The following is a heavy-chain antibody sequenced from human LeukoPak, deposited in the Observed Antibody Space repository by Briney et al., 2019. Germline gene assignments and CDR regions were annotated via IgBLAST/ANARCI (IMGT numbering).Heavy chain of an antibody. CDR3: ARGRKVWYSSGRMNWFDP. J-gene: IGHJ5*02. Sequence: SETLSLTCTVSGGSISSSPYYWGWIRQPPGKGLEWIGIIYYSGSTYYNPSLKSRVTISVDTSKNQFSLKLSSVTAADTAVYYCARGRKVWYSSGRMNWFDPWGQGTLVTVSS. D-gene: IGHD6-19*01. V-gene: IGHV4-39*07. CDR1: GGSISSSPYY. CDR2: IYYSGST.